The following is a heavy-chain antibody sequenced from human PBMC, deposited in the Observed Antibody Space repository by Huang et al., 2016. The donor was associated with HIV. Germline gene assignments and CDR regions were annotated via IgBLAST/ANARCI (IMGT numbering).Heavy chain of an antibody. CDR2: INRDGSSS. CDR1: GFTFSSYW. Sequence: EVQLVESGGGLVQPGGSLRLSCAASGFTFSSYWMHWVRQAPGKGLGWGSRINRDGSSSGYADAGKGRFTISRDNAKNTLYLQMNSLRAEDTAVYYCVRDPRIQSWLNYFDYWGQGTLVSVSS. CDR3: VRDPRIQSWLNYFDY. D-gene: IGHD3-22*01. V-gene: IGHV3-74*01. J-gene: IGHJ4*02.